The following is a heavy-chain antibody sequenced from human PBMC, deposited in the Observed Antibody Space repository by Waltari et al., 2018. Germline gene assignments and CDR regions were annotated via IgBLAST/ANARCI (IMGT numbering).Heavy chain of an antibody. Sequence: QVQLQESGPGLVRPSETLSLTCTVPGGSISNYLWARIRQTAGQGLEWIGRIYTSENTNYNPSLKSRVTMSVDTSKNQFSLKLNSVTAADTAVYYCARENRGRSYSHFDYWGQGTLVTVSS. CDR1: GGSISNYL. J-gene: IGHJ4*02. D-gene: IGHD1-26*01. CDR2: IYTSENT. CDR3: ARENRGRSYSHFDY. V-gene: IGHV4-4*07.